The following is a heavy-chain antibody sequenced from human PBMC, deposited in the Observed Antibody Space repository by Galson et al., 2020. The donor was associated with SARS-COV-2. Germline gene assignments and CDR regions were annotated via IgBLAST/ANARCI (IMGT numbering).Heavy chain of an antibody. CDR1: GFSLSTSGGC. V-gene: IGHV2-70*01. J-gene: IGHJ4*02. Sequence: SGPTLVKPTQPLTLTCSFSGFSLSTSGGCGNGIRQPQEKPREWLALIDWEDDKYYSSSLKTRLTISKDTSKNQVILTMTNMDPVDTATYYCARSSSTYDVLTGYNFFDSWGQGTLVTVSS. CDR3: ARSSSTYDVLTGYNFFDS. D-gene: IGHD3-9*01. CDR2: IDWEDDK.